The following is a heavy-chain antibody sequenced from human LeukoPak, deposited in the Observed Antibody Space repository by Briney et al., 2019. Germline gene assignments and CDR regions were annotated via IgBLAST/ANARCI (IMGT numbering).Heavy chain of an antibody. V-gene: IGHV3-33*01. CDR3: ARDDYRMTGRITIFPGFDP. CDR1: GFDFNNYI. D-gene: IGHD3-3*01. Sequence: GGSLRLSCAASGFDFNNYIMHWVRQAPGKGLEWVAIIWFDGDDEKYSDSVKGRFTISRDNSKNTLYLQMNSLRGDDTAVYYCARDDYRMTGRITIFPGFDPWGQGTLVTVSS. J-gene: IGHJ5*02. CDR2: IWFDGDDE.